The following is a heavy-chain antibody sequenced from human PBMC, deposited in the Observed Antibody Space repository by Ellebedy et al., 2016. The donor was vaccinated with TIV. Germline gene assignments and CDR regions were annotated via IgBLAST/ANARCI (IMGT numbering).Heavy chain of an antibody. V-gene: IGHV1-46*01. D-gene: IGHD2-15*01. CDR1: GYTFTSYY. J-gene: IGHJ6*02. CDR3: ARDQFGCSGGSCYGVHYYYGMDV. CDR2: INPSGGST. Sequence: ASVKVSCKASGYTFTSYYMHWVRQAPGQGLEWMGIINPSGGSTSNAQKFQGRVTMTGDTSTSTVYMELSSLRSEDTAVYYCARDQFGCSGGSCYGVHYYYGMDVWGQGTLVTVSS.